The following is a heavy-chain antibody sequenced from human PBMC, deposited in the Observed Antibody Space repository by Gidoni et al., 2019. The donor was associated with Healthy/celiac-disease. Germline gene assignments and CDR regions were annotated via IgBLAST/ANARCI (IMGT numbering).Heavy chain of an antibody. CDR2: ISSNGGST. J-gene: IGHJ4*02. CDR3: VKDRRITIFGVVNPFDY. CDR1: GFTFSSYA. D-gene: IGHD3-3*01. V-gene: IGHV3-64D*09. Sequence: EVQLVESGGGLVQPGGSLRLSCSASGFTFSSYAMHWVRQAPGKGLEYVSAISSNGGSTYYADSVKGRFTISRDNSKNTLYLQMSSLRAEDTAVYYCVKDRRITIFGVVNPFDYWGQGTLVTVSS.